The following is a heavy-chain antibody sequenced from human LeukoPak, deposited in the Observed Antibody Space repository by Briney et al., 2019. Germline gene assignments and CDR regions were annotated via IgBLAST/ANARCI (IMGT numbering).Heavy chain of an antibody. CDR3: ARDACSATICQAGGNWFDP. J-gene: IGHJ5*02. D-gene: IGHD2-2*01. CDR2: INPSGGST. V-gene: IGHV1-46*01. Sequence: ASVKVSCKASGYTFTSYYLHWVRQAPGQGLEWMGIINPSGGSTSYAQKFQGRVTMTRDTSTSTVYMELSSLRSEDTAVYYCARDACSATICQAGGNWFDPWGLGTLVTVSS. CDR1: GYTFTSYY.